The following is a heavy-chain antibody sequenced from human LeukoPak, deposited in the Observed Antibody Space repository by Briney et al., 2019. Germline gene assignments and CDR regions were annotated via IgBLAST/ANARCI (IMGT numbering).Heavy chain of an antibody. Sequence: ASVKVSCKASGYTFTSYYMHWVRQAPGQGLEWTGIINPSGGSTSYAQKFQGRVTMTRDMSTSTVYMELSSLRSEDTAVYYCARSGIYDSSGYYYLGYYYYMDVRGKGTTVTVSS. J-gene: IGHJ6*03. CDR1: GYTFTSYY. CDR2: INPSGGST. D-gene: IGHD3-22*01. V-gene: IGHV1-46*01. CDR3: ARSGIYDSSGYYYLGYYYYMDV.